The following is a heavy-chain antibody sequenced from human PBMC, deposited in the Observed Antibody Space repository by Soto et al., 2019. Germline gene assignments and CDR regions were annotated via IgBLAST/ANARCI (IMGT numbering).Heavy chain of an antibody. CDR2: IYYSGST. CDR1: GGSISSYY. J-gene: IGHJ6*02. Sequence: SETLSLTCTLSGGSISSYYWSWIRQPPGKGLEWIGYIYYSGSTNYNPSLKSRVTISVDTSKNQFSLKLSSVTAADTAVYYCARSNYYYYYGMDVWGQGTTVTVSS. CDR3: ARSNYYYYYGMDV. V-gene: IGHV4-59*01.